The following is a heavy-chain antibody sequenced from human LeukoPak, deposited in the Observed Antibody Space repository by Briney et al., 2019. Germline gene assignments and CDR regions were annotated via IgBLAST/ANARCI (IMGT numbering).Heavy chain of an antibody. J-gene: IGHJ4*02. D-gene: IGHD3-3*01. V-gene: IGHV4-61*02. CDR2: IYTSGST. CDR3: ARGDFWSGYYFDY. CDR1: GGSISNGSYY. Sequence: PSETLSLTCSVSGGSISNGSYYWRWLRQPAGTGLEWIGRIYTSGSTNYNPSLKSRVTISVDTSKNQFSLKRSSVTAADTAVYYCARGDFWSGYYFDYWGQGTLVTVSS.